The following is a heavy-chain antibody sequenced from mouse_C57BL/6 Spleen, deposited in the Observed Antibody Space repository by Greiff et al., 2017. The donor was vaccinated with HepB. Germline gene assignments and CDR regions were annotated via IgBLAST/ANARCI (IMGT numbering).Heavy chain of an antibody. CDR2: IYPGSGST. D-gene: IGHD2-1*01. CDR1: GYTFTSYW. Sequence: QVQLQQPGAELVKPGASVKTSCKASGYTFTSYWITWVKQRPGQGLEWIGDIYPGSGSTNYNEKFKSKATLTVDTSSSTAYMQLSSLTSEDSAVYYCARFDGNYVPDYWGQGTTLTVSS. CDR3: ARFDGNYVPDY. J-gene: IGHJ2*01. V-gene: IGHV1-55*01.